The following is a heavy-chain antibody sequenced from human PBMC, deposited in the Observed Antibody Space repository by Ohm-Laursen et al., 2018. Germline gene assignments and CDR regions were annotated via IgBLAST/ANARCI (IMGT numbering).Heavy chain of an antibody. CDR3: ARVEMATIIAFDI. CDR2: ISSSGSTI. D-gene: IGHD5-24*01. Sequence: GSLRLSCAATGFTFSSYEMNWVRQAPGKGLEWVSYISSSGSTIYYADSVKGRFTISRDNAKNSLYLQMNSLRAEDTAVYYCARVEMATIIAFDIWGQGTMVTVSS. CDR1: GFTFSSYE. J-gene: IGHJ3*02. V-gene: IGHV3-48*03.